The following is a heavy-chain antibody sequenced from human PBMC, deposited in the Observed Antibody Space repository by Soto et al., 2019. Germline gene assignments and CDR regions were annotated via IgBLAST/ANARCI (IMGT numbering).Heavy chain of an antibody. CDR3: AGELGEDFWRAYSTAYYSGMD. V-gene: IGHV3-30-3*01. Sequence: PVWSLRLSCAASGFAFSSYAMHWVRQAPGKGLEWVAVISYDGSNKYYADSVKGRFTISRDNSKNTLYLQMNSLRAEDTAVYYYAGELGEDFWRAYSTAYYSGMD. J-gene: IGHJ6*01. CDR1: GFAFSSYA. CDR2: ISYDGSNK. D-gene: IGHD3-16*01.